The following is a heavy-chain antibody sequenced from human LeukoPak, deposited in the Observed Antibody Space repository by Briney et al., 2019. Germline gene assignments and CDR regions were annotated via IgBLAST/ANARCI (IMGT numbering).Heavy chain of an antibody. D-gene: IGHD5-18*01. V-gene: IGHV3-23*01. CDR3: AKDPYGGYSYGAFDY. J-gene: IGHJ4*02. CDR1: GFTFSSYG. CDR2: ISGSGSST. Sequence: PGGSLRLSCAASGFTFSSYGMHWVRQAPGKGLEWVSSISGSGSSTYYSDSVKGRFTISRDNSKNTLYLQMNSLRAEDTAVYYCAKDPYGGYSYGAFDYWGQGTLVTVSS.